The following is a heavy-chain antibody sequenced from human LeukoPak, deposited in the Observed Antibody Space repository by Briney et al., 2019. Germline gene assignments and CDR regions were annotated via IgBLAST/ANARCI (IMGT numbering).Heavy chain of an antibody. J-gene: IGHJ3*02. V-gene: IGHV4-34*01. CDR1: GGSFSGYY. CDR3: ARGWHIVVVTRGHAFDI. D-gene: IGHD2-21*02. CDR2: INHSGST. Sequence: KPSETLSLTCAVYGGSFSGYYWSWIRQPPGKGLEWIGEINHSGSTNYNPSLKSRVTISVDTSKNQFSLKLSSVTAADTAVYYCARGWHIVVVTRGHAFDIWGQGTMVTVSS.